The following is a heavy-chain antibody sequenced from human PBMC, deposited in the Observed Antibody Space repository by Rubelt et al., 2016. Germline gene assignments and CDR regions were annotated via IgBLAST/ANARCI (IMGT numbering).Heavy chain of an antibody. V-gene: IGHV4-39*01. CDR3: ARASRSQGQGGFDY. CDR2: IYYSGST. J-gene: IGHJ4*02. Sequence: QQQLQESGPGLVKPSETLSLTCTVSGGSISSSSYYWGWIRQPPGKGLEWIGNIYYSGSTYYNPSLKSRVTISVDTSKNQFSLRLISVTAADTAVYYCARASRSQGQGGFDYWGQGTLVTVSS. CDR1: GGSISSSSYY. D-gene: IGHD6-6*01.